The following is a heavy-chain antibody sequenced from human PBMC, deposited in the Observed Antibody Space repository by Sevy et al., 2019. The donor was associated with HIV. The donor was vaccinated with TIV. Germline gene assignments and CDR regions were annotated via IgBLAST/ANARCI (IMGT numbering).Heavy chain of an antibody. CDR1: GFTFSSYG. D-gene: IGHD3-3*01. CDR2: ISYDGSNK. CDR3: AKDANENVLRFLEWLPPAYFDY. Sequence: GGSLRLSCAASGFTFSSYGMHWVRQAPGKGLEWVAVISYDGSNKYYPDSVKGRFTISRDNSKNTLYLQMNSLRAEDTAVYYCAKDANENVLRFLEWLPPAYFDYWGQGTLVTVSS. V-gene: IGHV3-30*18. J-gene: IGHJ4*02.